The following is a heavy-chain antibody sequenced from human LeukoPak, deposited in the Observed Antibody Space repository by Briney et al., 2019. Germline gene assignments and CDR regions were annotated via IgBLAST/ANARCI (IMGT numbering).Heavy chain of an antibody. CDR2: ISAYNGNR. J-gene: IGHJ4*02. D-gene: IGHD2-15*01. Sequence: ASGKVSCKSSGYTFTSYGISWGRQAPGQGLEWMGWISAYNGNRNYAQKLQVRGTMTTDTSMITAYMALRSLRSDDTAVYYCARLLAYSSGGSCYGDYWGQGTLVTVSS. CDR3: ARLLAYSSGGSCYGDY. V-gene: IGHV1-18*04. CDR1: GYTFTSYG.